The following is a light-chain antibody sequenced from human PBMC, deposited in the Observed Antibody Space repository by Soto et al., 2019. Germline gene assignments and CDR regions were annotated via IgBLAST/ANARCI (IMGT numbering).Light chain of an antibody. CDR2: DVS. Sequence: QSVLTQPASVSGSPGQSITISCTGTSSDVGGYNYVSWYQQHPGKAPKLMIYDVSNRPSGVSKRFSGSKSGNTASLTISGLQAEDEADYYCSSYTSSSTNVFGTGTKLTVL. CDR3: SSYTSSSTNV. V-gene: IGLV2-14*01. CDR1: SSDVGGYNY. J-gene: IGLJ1*01.